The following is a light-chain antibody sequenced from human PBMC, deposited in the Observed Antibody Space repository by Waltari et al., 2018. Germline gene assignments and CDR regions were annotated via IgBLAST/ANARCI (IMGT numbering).Light chain of an antibody. CDR1: QSLSNNY. CDR2: DAS. J-gene: IGKJ1*01. V-gene: IGKV3-20*01. CDR3: QHYNTYPPT. Sequence: EIVLTQSPGTLSLSPGEIASLSCRASQSLSNNYVAWYQHKPGQAPRLLIFDASRRATGIPDRFSGSGSGTDFTLTISSLEPEDFATYFCQHYNTYPPTFGQGTRVELK.